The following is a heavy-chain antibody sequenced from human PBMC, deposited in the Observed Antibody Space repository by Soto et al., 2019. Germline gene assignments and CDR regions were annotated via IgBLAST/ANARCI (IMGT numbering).Heavy chain of an antibody. CDR2: ISSSSSYI. V-gene: IGHV3-21*05. CDR1: GFTFSSYS. D-gene: IGHD3-22*01. CDR3: ARDKGYDSSGNGDY. J-gene: IGHJ4*02. Sequence: EVQLVESGGGLVQPGGSLRLSCAASGFTFSSYSMNWVRQAPGKGLEWVSYISSSSSYIYYADSVKGRFTISRDNAKNSLYLQMNSLRAEDTAVYYCARDKGYDSSGNGDYWGQGTLVTVSS.